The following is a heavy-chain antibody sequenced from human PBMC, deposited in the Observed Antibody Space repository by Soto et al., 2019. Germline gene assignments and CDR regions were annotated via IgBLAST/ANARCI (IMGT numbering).Heavy chain of an antibody. D-gene: IGHD6-13*01. Sequence: ASVKVSCKASGYTFTSYAMNWVRQAPGQGLEWMGWINTNTGNPTYAQGFTGRFVFSLDTSVSTAYLQICSLKAEDTAVYYCAREGGYDSSSWYYYYYGMDVWGQGTTVTVSS. CDR1: GYTFTSYA. CDR3: AREGGYDSSSWYYYYYGMDV. V-gene: IGHV7-4-1*01. J-gene: IGHJ6*02. CDR2: INTNTGNP.